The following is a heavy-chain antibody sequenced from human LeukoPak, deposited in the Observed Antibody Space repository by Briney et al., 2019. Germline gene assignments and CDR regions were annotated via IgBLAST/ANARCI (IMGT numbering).Heavy chain of an antibody. D-gene: IGHD3-22*01. CDR2: IGTAGDT. Sequence: PGGSLRLSCAASGFTFSSYDMHWVRQATGKGLEWVSAIGTAGDTYYPGSVKGRFTISRENAKNSLYLQMNSLRAGDTAVYYCARGQGYYDSSGYFGGHFDYWGQGTLVTVSS. J-gene: IGHJ4*02. V-gene: IGHV3-13*01. CDR1: GFTFSSYD. CDR3: ARGQGYYDSSGYFGGHFDY.